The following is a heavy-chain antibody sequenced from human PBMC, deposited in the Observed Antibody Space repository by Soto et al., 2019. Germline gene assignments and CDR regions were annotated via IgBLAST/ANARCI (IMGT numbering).Heavy chain of an antibody. CDR1: GGAFSSYT. CDR3: ARMGRGRFDY. D-gene: IGHD2-15*01. Sequence: QVQLVQSGAEVKKPGSSVKVSCKASGGAFSSYTISWVRQAPGQGLEWMGRIIPILGIANYAEKFQGRVTITADKSTSSAYMELSSLRSEDTAVYYCARMGRGRFDYWGQGTLVTVSS. V-gene: IGHV1-69*02. J-gene: IGHJ4*02. CDR2: IIPILGIA.